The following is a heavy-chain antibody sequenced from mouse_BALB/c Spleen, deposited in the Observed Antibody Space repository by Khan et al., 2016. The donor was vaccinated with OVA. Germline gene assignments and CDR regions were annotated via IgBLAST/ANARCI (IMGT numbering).Heavy chain of an antibody. J-gene: IGHJ2*01. CDR3: ARKNGSDFDY. V-gene: IGHV1-20*02. Sequence: VQLQQSGPELVKPGASVKISCKASGYSFTGYLMNWVMQSHGKSLEWIGRINPHIGETYYNQKFKGKATLTVDESSSTVYMELRSLASEDSAVYYCARKNGSDFDYWGQGTTLTVSS. CDR2: INPHIGET. CDR1: GYSFTGYL. D-gene: IGHD1-1*01.